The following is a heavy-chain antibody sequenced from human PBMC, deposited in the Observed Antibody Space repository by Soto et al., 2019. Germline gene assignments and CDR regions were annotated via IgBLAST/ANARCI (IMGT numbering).Heavy chain of an antibody. CDR1: GFTFDDYA. CDR3: GKASSSNSWSPIDY. V-gene: IGHV3-9*01. CDR2: ISWSTSSI. D-gene: IGHD3-3*01. J-gene: IGHJ4*02. Sequence: GGSLRLSCVASGFTFDDYAMHWVRQIPGKGLQWVSGISWSTSSIGYGASLRGRFLISRDNANNSLYLQMNDLRPENTALYYCGKASSSNSWSPIDYWGQGTMVTVSS.